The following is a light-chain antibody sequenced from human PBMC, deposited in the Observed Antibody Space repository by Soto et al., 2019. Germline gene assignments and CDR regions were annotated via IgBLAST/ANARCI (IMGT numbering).Light chain of an antibody. CDR2: DAS. J-gene: IGKJ5*01. V-gene: IGKV1-33*01. CDR3: XXXXXXPX. Sequence: DIQITQSPSSLSASVGDRVTITCHASQDINNYLNWYQQKPGRAPKLLIYDASNLEAGVPSRFRGSGSGTDFTFXISRLXPEDIAXXXXXXXXXXPXFXQGTRLEIK. CDR1: QDINNY.